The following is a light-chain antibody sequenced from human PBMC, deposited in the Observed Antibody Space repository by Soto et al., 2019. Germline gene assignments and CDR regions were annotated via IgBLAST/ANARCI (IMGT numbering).Light chain of an antibody. Sequence: EIVLTQSPGTLSLSPGERATLSCRASQSVSSSYLAWYQQKPGQAPRLLIYGASTGATGIPARFSGSGSETDFTLTVSSLRSEDSAVYYCQQYNYWPITFGQGTRLEIK. CDR2: GAS. CDR3: QQYNYWPIT. CDR1: QSVSSSY. V-gene: IGKV3-15*01. J-gene: IGKJ5*01.